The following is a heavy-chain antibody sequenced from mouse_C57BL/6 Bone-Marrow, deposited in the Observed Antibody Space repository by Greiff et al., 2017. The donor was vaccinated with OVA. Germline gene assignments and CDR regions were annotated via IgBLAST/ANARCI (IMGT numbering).Heavy chain of an antibody. CDR2: IYPGDGDT. D-gene: IGHD1-1*01. V-gene: IGHV1-80*01. Sequence: QVQLQQSGAELVKPGASVKISCKASGYAFSSYWMNWVKQRPGKGLEWIGQIYPGDGDTNYNGKFKGKATLTADKSSSTAYMQLSSLTSEDSAVYYCAIGVYYYGSSGFAYWGQGTLVTVSA. CDR3: AIGVYYYGSSGFAY. J-gene: IGHJ3*01. CDR1: GYAFSSYW.